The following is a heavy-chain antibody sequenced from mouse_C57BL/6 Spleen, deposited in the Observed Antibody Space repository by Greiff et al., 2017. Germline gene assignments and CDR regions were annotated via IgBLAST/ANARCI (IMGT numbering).Heavy chain of an antibody. D-gene: IGHD1-1*01. CDR1: GFTFSDYG. CDR3: ARRDGSSSFDY. Sequence: EVKLMESGGGLVKPGGSLKLSCAASGFTFSDYGMHWVRQAPEKGLEWVAYISSGSSTIYYADTVKGRFTISRDNAKNTLFLQMTSLRSEDTAMYYCARRDGSSSFDYWGQGTTLTVSS. V-gene: IGHV5-17*01. CDR2: ISSGSSTI. J-gene: IGHJ2*01.